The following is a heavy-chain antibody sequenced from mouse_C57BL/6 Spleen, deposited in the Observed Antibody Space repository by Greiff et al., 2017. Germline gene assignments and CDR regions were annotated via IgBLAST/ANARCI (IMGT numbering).Heavy chain of an antibody. D-gene: IGHD1-1*01. Sequence: LVESGPELVKPGASVKISCKASGYAFSSSWMNWVKQRPGKGLEWIGRIYPGDGDTNYNGKFKGKATLTADKSSSTAYMQLSSLTSEDSAVYFCARSGHYYGSSPYYYAMDYWGQGTSVTVSS. CDR3: ARSGHYYGSSPYYYAMDY. V-gene: IGHV1-82*01. J-gene: IGHJ4*01. CDR1: GYAFSSSW. CDR2: IYPGDGDT.